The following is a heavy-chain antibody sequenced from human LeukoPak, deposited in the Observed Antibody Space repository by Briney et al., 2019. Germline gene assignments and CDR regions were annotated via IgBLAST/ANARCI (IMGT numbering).Heavy chain of an antibody. CDR1: GFTFGDYT. Sequence: PGRSLRLSCTASGFTFGDYTMSWVRQAPGKGLEWVGFIRSEAYGGTTEYAASVKGRFTISRDDSKSIAYLQMNSLKTEDTAVYYCARDGCGSTSCYPVFDFWGQGTLVTAPS. V-gene: IGHV3-49*04. D-gene: IGHD2-2*01. CDR2: IRSEAYGGTT. J-gene: IGHJ4*02. CDR3: ARDGCGSTSCYPVFDF.